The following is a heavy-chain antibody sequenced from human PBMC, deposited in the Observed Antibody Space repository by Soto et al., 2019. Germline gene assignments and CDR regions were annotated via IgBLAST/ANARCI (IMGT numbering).Heavy chain of an antibody. CDR3: ARDTGITGTTSRPAAFDI. D-gene: IGHD1-20*01. CDR2: INPSGGST. Sequence: GASVKVSCKASGYTFTSYYMHWVRQAPGQGLEWMGIINPSGGSTSYAQKFQGRVTMTRDTSTSTVYMELSSLRSEDTAVYYCARDTGITGTTSRPAAFDIWGQGTMVTVSS. J-gene: IGHJ3*02. CDR1: GYTFTSYY. V-gene: IGHV1-46*03.